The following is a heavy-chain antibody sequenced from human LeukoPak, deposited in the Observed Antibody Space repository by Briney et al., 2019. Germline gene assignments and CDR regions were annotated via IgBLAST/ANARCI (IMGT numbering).Heavy chain of an antibody. J-gene: IGHJ6*03. CDR2: MNPNSGNT. Sequence: ASVKVSCKASGYTFTSYDINWVRQATGQGLEWMGWMNPNSGNTGYAQKFQGSVTMTRNTSISTAYMELSSLRSEDTAVYYCARVTFEGGSSWYGGTYYYYYMDVWGKGTTVTVSS. D-gene: IGHD6-13*01. CDR3: ARVTFEGGSSWYGGTYYYYYMDV. CDR1: GYTFTSYD. V-gene: IGHV1-8*01.